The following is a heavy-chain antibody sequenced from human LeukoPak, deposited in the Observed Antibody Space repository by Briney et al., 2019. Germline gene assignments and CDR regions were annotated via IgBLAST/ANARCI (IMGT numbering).Heavy chain of an antibody. D-gene: IGHD2-2*01. CDR1: GYTFTSYG. CDR3: ARDRTPRTSCYLGT. Sequence: ASVKVSCKASGYTFTSYGISWVRQAPGQGLEWMGWISAYNGNTNYAQKLQGRVTMTTDTSTSTAYMELRSLRSDDTAVYYCARDRTPRTSCYLGTWGQGTLVTVSS. CDR2: ISAYNGNT. V-gene: IGHV1-18*01. J-gene: IGHJ4*02.